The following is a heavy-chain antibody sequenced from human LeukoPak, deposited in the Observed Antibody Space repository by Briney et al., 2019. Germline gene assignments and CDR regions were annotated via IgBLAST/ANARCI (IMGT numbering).Heavy chain of an antibody. Sequence: GGSLRLSCAASGFTFSDYYMSWIRQAPGKGLEWVSYISSSSSTIYYAESVRGRFTISRDNVQSSVYLQMNSLRVEDTAVYYCARDPMTLVTSRSAVDGNPPEYWGLGTLVTVSS. D-gene: IGHD4-17*01. CDR3: ARDPMTLVTSRSAVDGNPPEY. CDR1: GFTFSDYY. CDR2: ISSSSSTI. V-gene: IGHV3-11*04. J-gene: IGHJ4*02.